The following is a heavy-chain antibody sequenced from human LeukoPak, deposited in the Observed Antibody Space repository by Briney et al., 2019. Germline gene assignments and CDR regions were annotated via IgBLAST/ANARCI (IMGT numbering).Heavy chain of an antibody. CDR2: IYYSGST. V-gene: IGHV4-39*07. CDR1: GGSISSSSYY. D-gene: IGHD2-15*01. CDR3: ASVYCSGGSCYFGSSAPFDY. J-gene: IGHJ4*02. Sequence: PSETLSLTCTVSGGSISSSSYYWGWIRQPPGKGLEWIGSIYYSGSTYYNPSLKSRVTISVDTSKNQFSLKLSSVTAADTAVYYCASVYCSGGSCYFGSSAPFDYWGQGTLVTVSS.